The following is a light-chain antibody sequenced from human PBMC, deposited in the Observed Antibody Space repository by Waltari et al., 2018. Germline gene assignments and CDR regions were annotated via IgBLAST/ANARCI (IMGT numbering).Light chain of an antibody. CDR3: QHYANLPLP. Sequence: IQLTQSPSSLSASVVDRVTLTCQASQDIRTNLNWFQQKPGKAPQVLIFDASNSQAAVPPRISGSGSETDAAFTISCLQPEDSGTYYGQHYANLPLPLGGATRVEIK. CDR2: DAS. J-gene: IGKJ4*01. CDR1: QDIRTN. V-gene: IGKV1-33*01.